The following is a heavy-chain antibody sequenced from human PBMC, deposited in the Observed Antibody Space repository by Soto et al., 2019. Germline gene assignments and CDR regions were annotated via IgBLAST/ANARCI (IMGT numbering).Heavy chain of an antibody. Sequence: GGSLRLSCAASGFTFSSYAMSWVRQAPGKGLEWVSAISGSGGSTYYADSVKGRFTISRDNSKNTLYLQMNSLRAEDTAVYYCAKDKNRRWGPMIVVVTPTYDAFDIWGQGTMVTVSS. CDR2: ISGSGGST. CDR1: GFTFSSYA. V-gene: IGHV3-23*01. J-gene: IGHJ3*02. CDR3: AKDKNRRWGPMIVVVTPTYDAFDI. D-gene: IGHD3-22*01.